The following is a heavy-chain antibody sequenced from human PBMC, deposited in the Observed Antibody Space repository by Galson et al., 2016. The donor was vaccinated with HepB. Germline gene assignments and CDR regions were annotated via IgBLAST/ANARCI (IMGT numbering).Heavy chain of an antibody. CDR2: IYSAGSA. Sequence: SLRLSCAASGFTVSSRYMSWVRQAPGKGLEWVSAIYSAGSAYYADPVKGRFTISRDEFENTLYLQMNSLRADDTALYYCARGHDYGDYLATWGQGTRSPSP. D-gene: IGHD4-17*01. CDR1: GFTVSSRY. CDR3: ARGHDYGDYLAT. V-gene: IGHV3-53*01. J-gene: IGHJ6*02.